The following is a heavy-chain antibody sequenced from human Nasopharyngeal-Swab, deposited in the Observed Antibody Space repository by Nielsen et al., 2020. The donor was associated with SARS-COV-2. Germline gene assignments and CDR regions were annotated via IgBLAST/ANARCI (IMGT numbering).Heavy chain of an antibody. D-gene: IGHD5-18*01. CDR3: ARVDGYSYGYYYYYYSMDV. V-gene: IGHV3-21*01. Sequence: GGSLRLSCAASGFTFNNYNFNWVRQAPGKGLEWVSSISSSSSYIYYADSVKGRFTISRDNAKNSLYLQMNSLRAEDTAVYYCARVDGYSYGYYYYYYSMDVWGQGTTVTVSS. CDR2: ISSSSSYI. CDR1: GFTFNNYN. J-gene: IGHJ6*02.